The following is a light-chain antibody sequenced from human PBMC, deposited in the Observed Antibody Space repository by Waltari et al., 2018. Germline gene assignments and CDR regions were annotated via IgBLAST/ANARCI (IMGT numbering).Light chain of an antibody. CDR3: QERSDWRGLT. Sequence: EIVLTQSPATLSLSPGERAVLSCRASQSFNNYLAWYQQKPGQAPRLLIYDASTRATGMAARFSGSGSGTDFTLTISSLEPEDSAVYYCQERSDWRGLTFGPGTKVDIK. CDR1: QSFNNY. CDR2: DAS. V-gene: IGKV3-11*01. J-gene: IGKJ3*01.